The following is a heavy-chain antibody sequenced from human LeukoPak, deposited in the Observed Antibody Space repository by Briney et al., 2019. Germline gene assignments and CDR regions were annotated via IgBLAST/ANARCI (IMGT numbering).Heavy chain of an antibody. CDR3: ARGRYNWNDIKKYYFDY. CDR1: GGSFSGYY. V-gene: IGHV4-34*01. Sequence: PSETLSLTCAVYGGSFSGYYWSWIRQPPGKGLEWLGEINHSGSTNYNPSLKSRVTISVDTSKNQFSLKLSSVTAADTAVYYCARGRYNWNDIKKYYFDYWGQGTLVTVSS. D-gene: IGHD1-1*01. CDR2: INHSGST. J-gene: IGHJ4*02.